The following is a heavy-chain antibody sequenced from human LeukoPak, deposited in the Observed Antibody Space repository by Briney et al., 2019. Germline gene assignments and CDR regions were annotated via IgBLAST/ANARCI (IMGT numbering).Heavy chain of an antibody. V-gene: IGHV1-2*02. J-gene: IGHJ4*02. CDR3: ARDYGAQQGMLNYFDY. Sequence: GASVKVSCKASGYTFTGYYMHWVRQAPGQRLEWMGWINPNSGGTNYAQKFQGRVTMTRDTSISTAYMELRRLRSDDTAVYYWARDYGAQQGMLNYFDYWGQGTLVTVSS. CDR2: INPNSGGT. CDR1: GYTFTGYY. D-gene: IGHD3-16*01.